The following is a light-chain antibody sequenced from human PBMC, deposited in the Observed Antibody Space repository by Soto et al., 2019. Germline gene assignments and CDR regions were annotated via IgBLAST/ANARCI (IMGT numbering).Light chain of an antibody. J-gene: IGLJ1*01. V-gene: IGLV2-8*01. CDR3: SSYAGSNIYV. Sequence: QSALTQPPSASGSPGQSVTISCTGTSSDVGGYNYVSWYQQHPGKAPKLMIYEVSKRPSGVPDRFSGSKSGNTASLTVSGLQAEDEADYYCSSYAGSNIYVFGTGPKVTVL. CDR2: EVS. CDR1: SSDVGGYNY.